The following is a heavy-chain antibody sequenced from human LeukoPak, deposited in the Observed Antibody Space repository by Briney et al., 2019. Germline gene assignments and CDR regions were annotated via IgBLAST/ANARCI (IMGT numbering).Heavy chain of an antibody. D-gene: IGHD3-22*01. J-gene: IGHJ4*02. Sequence: GGSLRLSCAASGFTVSSNYMSWVRQAPGKGLEWVSVIYSGGSTYYADSVKGRFTISRDNSKNTLYLQMNSLRAEDTAVYYCARDQYYYDSSGYYRDVIDYWGQGTLVTVSS. CDR3: ARDQYYYDSSGYYRDVIDY. V-gene: IGHV3-66*01. CDR1: GFTVSSNY. CDR2: IYSGGST.